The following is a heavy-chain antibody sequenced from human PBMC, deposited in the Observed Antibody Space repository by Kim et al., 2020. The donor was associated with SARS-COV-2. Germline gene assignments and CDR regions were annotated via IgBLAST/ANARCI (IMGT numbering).Heavy chain of an antibody. CDR2: IIGSGTTI. J-gene: IGHJ4*02. V-gene: IGHV3-48*03. CDR1: GFTFSSYE. Sequence: GGSLRLSCAASGFTFSSYEMNWVRQAPGKGLEWVSYIIGSGTTIYYADSVRGRFTISRDNYKNSLYLQMNSLRAEDTAVYYCARGPNYSPFDYWGQGTLV. D-gene: IGHD4-4*01. CDR3: ARGPNYSPFDY.